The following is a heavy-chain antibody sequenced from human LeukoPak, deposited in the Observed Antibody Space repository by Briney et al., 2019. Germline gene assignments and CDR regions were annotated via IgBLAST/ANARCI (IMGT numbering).Heavy chain of an antibody. D-gene: IGHD3-22*01. CDR1: GGSISSHY. CDR3: ARLVDNDSSGYPDTFDM. V-gene: IGHV4-59*11. CDR2: IYFSGRT. Sequence: SETLSLTCTVSGGSISSHYWSWIRQPPGKGLDWIGYIYFSGRTQYNPSLRSRVTISVDTSENNFSLKLTSMTAADTAVYYCARLVDNDSSGYPDTFDMWGRGTVVTVSS. J-gene: IGHJ3*02.